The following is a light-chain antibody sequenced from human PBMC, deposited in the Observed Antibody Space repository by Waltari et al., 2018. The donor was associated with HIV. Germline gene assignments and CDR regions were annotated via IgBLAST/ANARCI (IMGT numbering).Light chain of an antibody. CDR2: RND. CDR1: SSNIGRFY. Sequence: QSVLSQPPSASGTPGQRVTISCSGSSSNIGRFYVYWYRQVPGTTPQLLIYRNDQRPSGVPDRLSSSKSGTSASLAISGLRSEDEAYYYWAAWNDNLSGVVFGGGTELTVL. V-gene: IGLV1-47*01. J-gene: IGLJ2*01. CDR3: AAWNDNLSGVV.